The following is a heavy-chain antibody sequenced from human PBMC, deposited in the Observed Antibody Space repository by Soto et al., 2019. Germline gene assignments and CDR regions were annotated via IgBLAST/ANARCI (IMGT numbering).Heavy chain of an antibody. CDR2: IYPGDSDT. D-gene: IGHD5-12*01. CDR3: ARQSVEYNFDY. V-gene: IGHV5-51*01. J-gene: IGHJ4*02. Sequence: PGESLKLSCKGSGSRFTRYWIGWVRQMPGKGLEWMGIIYPGDSDTRYSPSFQGQVTISADKSISTAYLQWSSLKASDTAMYYCARQSVEYNFDYWGQGTLVTVSS. CDR1: GSRFTRYW.